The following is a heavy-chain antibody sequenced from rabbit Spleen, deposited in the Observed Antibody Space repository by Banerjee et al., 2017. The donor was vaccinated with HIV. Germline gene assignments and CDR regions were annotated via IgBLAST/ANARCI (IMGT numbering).Heavy chain of an antibody. CDR2: IDAGSSGFT. V-gene: IGHV1S40*01. J-gene: IGHJ4*01. Sequence: QSLEESGGDLVKPGASLTLTCTASGVSFSSSSYMCWVRQAPGKGLEWIACIDAGSSGFTYFASWAKGRFTCSKTSSTTVTLQMTSLTAADTATYFCARDLAGVIGWNFSLWGQGTLVTVS. CDR3: ARDLAGVIGWNFSL. CDR1: GVSFSSSSY. D-gene: IGHD4-1*01.